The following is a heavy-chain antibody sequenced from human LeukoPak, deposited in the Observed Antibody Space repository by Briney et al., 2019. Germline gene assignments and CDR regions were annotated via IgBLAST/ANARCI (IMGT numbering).Heavy chain of an antibody. V-gene: IGHV3-23*01. Sequence: GGSLRLSCAASGFTFSSYEMNWVRQAPGKGLEWVSAISGSGGSTYYADSVKGRFTISRDNSKNTLYLQMNSLRAEDTAVYYCAKGHIAAGFNWFDPWGQGTLVTVSS. J-gene: IGHJ5*02. CDR3: AKGHIAAGFNWFDP. CDR1: GFTFSSYE. CDR2: ISGSGGST. D-gene: IGHD6-13*01.